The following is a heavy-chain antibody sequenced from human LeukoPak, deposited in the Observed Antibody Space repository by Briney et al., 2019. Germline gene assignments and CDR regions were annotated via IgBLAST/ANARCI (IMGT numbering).Heavy chain of an antibody. J-gene: IGHJ5*02. Sequence: SETLSLTCTVSGGSLSSYYWSWIRQPPGKGLEGIGYIYYTGSTNYNPSLKSRVTISVDTSKNQFSLKLNSVTAADAAVYYCARRRVGAISSYNWFDPWGQGTLVTVSS. D-gene: IGHD1-26*01. CDR1: GGSLSSYY. V-gene: IGHV4-59*08. CDR2: IYYTGST. CDR3: ARRRVGAISSYNWFDP.